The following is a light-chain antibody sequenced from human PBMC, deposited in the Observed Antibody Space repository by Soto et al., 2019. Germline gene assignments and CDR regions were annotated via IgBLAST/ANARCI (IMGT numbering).Light chain of an antibody. Sequence: DIRMTQSPSSLSASVGDRVTITCRASQSIATFLNWYQERPCQAPRLLIYAASNLENGVPSTFSGSGSETVFTLTISRLQPGDYATYSCQQSYRIPVTVGQGTKLEIK. CDR1: QSIATF. V-gene: IGKV1-39*01. J-gene: IGKJ2*01. CDR2: AAS. CDR3: QQSYRIPVT.